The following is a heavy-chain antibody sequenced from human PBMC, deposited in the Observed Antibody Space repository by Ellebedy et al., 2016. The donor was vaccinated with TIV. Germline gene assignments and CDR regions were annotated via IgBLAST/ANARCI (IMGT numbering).Heavy chain of an antibody. CDR3: ARLSYDLGDHFYGMDV. V-gene: IGHV4-39*01. CDR2: ISYSRNT. Sequence: MPSETLSLTCTVSGGSISSDTKYWGWIRQPPGKGLEWIGSISYSRNTYYKPALKRRVTISVDPSKEQFSLKLSSVTAADTAVYYCARLSYDLGDHFYGMDVWGQGTTVTVSS. D-gene: IGHD3-16*01. J-gene: IGHJ6*02. CDR1: GGSISSDTKY.